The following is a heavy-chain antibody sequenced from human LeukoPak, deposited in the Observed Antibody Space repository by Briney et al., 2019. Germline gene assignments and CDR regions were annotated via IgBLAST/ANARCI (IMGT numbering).Heavy chain of an antibody. Sequence: SETLSLTCTVSGGSISSYYWSWIRQTPGKGLEWIGYIYYSGSTNFNPSLKSRVTISVDTSKNQFSLKMSSVTAADTAVYFCARGGPPGYYYDYYMDVWGKGTTVTVSS. CDR1: GGSISSYY. CDR3: ARGGPPGYYYDYYMDV. J-gene: IGHJ6*03. V-gene: IGHV4-59*01. CDR2: IYYSGST.